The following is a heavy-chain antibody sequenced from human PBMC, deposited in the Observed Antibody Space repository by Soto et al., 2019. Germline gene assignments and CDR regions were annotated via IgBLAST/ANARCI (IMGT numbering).Heavy chain of an antibody. CDR3: ARRWGEGRVDY. D-gene: IGHD3-10*01. Sequence: QVQLQESGPGLVKPSGTLSLTCAVSGGSISSSNWWSWVRQPPGKGLEWIGEIYHSGNTNYNPSLKSRVPMAVDKARTPFSLKLSSVTAADTAVYYCARRWGEGRVDYWGQGTLVTVSS. CDR2: IYHSGNT. V-gene: IGHV4-4*02. CDR1: GGSISSSNW. J-gene: IGHJ4*02.